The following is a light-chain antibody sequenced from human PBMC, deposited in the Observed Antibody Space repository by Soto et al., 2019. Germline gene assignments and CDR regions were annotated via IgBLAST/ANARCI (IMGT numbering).Light chain of an antibody. CDR3: QPYNNRPLT. Sequence: EVVMRQSPATLSVSPGDGATLSCRASQGIGDTLAWYQHKPGQTPRILIYDTSTRATGVPTRFSGSRSGAEFTLTINSLQSEDFAVYYCQPYNNRPLTFGGGTKVEIK. J-gene: IGKJ4*01. CDR2: DTS. CDR1: QGIGDT. V-gene: IGKV3-15*01.